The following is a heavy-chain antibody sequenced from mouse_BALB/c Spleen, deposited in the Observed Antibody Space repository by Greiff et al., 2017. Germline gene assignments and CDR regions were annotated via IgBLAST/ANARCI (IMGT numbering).Heavy chain of an antibody. CDR2: IRNKANGYTT. CDR3: ARHTVVATGDAMDY. J-gene: IGHJ4*01. Sequence: EVHLVESGGGLVQPGGSLRLSCATSGFTFTDYYMSWVRQPPGKALEWLGFIRNKANGYTTEYSASVKGRFTISRDNSQSILYLQMNTLRAEDSATYYCARHTVVATGDAMDYWGQGTSVTVSS. V-gene: IGHV7-3*02. D-gene: IGHD1-1*01. CDR1: GFTFTDYY.